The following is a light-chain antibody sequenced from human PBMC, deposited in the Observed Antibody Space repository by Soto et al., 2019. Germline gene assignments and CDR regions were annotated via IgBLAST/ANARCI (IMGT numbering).Light chain of an antibody. CDR3: SSYTTSNTLV. Sequence: QSVLTQPASVSGSPGQSITISCTGTSSDVGDYKYVSWYQKHPGKAPKASIYEVSNRPSGVSNRFSGSKSGNTASLTISGLQAEDEADYYCSSYTTSNTLVFGPGTKLTVL. CDR2: EVS. V-gene: IGLV2-14*01. CDR1: SSDVGDYKY. J-gene: IGLJ1*01.